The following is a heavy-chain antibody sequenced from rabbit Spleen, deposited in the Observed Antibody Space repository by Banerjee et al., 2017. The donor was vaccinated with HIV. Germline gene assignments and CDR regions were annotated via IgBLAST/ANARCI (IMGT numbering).Heavy chain of an antibody. D-gene: IGHD4-1*01. CDR2: IYSGSSGDT. Sequence: QSLEESGGDLVKPGASLTLTCTASGFSFSSRYYMCWVRQAPGKGLEWIACIYSGSSGDTYYASWAKGRFSISRENTQNTVSLQLNSLTAADTATYFCVREVAGKFNLWGPGTLVTVS. CDR3: VREVAGKFNL. V-gene: IGHV1S40*01. CDR1: GFSFSSRYY. J-gene: IGHJ4*01.